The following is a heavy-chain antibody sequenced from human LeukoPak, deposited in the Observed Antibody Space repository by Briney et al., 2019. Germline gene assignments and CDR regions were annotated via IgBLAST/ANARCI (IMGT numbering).Heavy chain of an antibody. CDR2: IFASSTRT. J-gene: IGHJ4*02. Sequence: GGSLRLSCAVSGFTVNNNGMTWVRQAPGKGLEWVSSIFASSTRTTYADSVKGRFTISRDNSKNTLYLQMNSLRAEDTAVYYCAKDPIAVAGTFDYWGQGTLVTVSS. CDR3: AKDPIAVAGTFDY. D-gene: IGHD6-19*01. CDR1: GFTVNNNG. V-gene: IGHV3-23*01.